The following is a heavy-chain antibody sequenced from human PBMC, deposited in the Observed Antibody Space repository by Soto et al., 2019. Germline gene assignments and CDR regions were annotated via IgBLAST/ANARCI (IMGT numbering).Heavy chain of an antibody. CDR2: IYHSGSA. CDR1: GGSINSGGYS. CDR3: AREGDLRFDP. V-gene: IGHV4-30-2*01. J-gene: IGHJ5*02. D-gene: IGHD3-3*01. Sequence: PSETLSLTCAVSGGSINSGGYSWSWIRQPPGKGLEWIGYIYHSGSAYYNPSLKSRVTMSVDRSKNQFSLNLSSVTAADTAVYYCAREGDLRFDPWGQGTLVTVSS.